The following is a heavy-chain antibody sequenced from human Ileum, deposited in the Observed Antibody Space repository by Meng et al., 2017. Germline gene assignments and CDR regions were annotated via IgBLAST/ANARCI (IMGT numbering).Heavy chain of an antibody. Sequence: QVHRHQSGPGLLKPSQTPSRTCANSGDSGSGDSGAWNWIRQSPSRGLEWLGRTFYRSKWKDDFAESVKSRITITTDTSKNQFSLQLNSVTPEDTAVYYCARGWYSSGFHSWGQGTLVTVSS. J-gene: IGHJ4*02. CDR1: GDSGSGDSGA. D-gene: IGHD6-19*01. V-gene: IGHV6-1*01. CDR2: TFYRSKWKD. CDR3: ARGWYSSGFHS.